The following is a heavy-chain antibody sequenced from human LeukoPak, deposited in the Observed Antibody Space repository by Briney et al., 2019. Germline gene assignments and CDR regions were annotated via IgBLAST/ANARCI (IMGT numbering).Heavy chain of an antibody. CDR1: GSTFEDHG. J-gene: IGHJ4*02. D-gene: IGHD6-19*01. CDR3: AMGDSSGWYFYY. Sequence: QSGGSLRLCCAASGSTFEDHGMSWVRQVPGKGLEWVAGINWDGGSTGYADSVKGRFTISGDNAKNSLFLQMNSLRVEDTALYFCAMGDSSGWYFYYWGQGTLVTVSS. CDR2: INWDGGST. V-gene: IGHV3-20*04.